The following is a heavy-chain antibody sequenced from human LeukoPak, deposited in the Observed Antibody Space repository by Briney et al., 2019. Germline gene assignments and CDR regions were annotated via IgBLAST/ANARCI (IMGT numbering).Heavy chain of an antibody. CDR2: IYHSGIT. CDR1: GVSISSSSYY. Sequence: SETLSLTCTVSGVSISSSSYYWGWIRQPPGKGLEWIVNIYHSGITYYNHFNSSLKSRVTISIDTSKNQFSLRLTSVTAADTAVYFCARDGYGDYALDWFDPWGQGTLVTVSS. D-gene: IGHD4-17*01. J-gene: IGHJ5*02. V-gene: IGHV4-39*07. CDR3: ARDGYGDYALDWFDP.